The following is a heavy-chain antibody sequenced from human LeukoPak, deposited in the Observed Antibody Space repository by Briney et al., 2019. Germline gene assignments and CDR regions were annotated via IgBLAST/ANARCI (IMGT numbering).Heavy chain of an antibody. CDR2: IYSGGST. Sequence: PGGSLRLSCAASGFTVSSNYMSWVRQAPGKGLEWVSVIYSGGSTYYADSVKGRFTISRDNSKNTLYLHMNSLRAEDTAVYYCARDDSGYDVSQNDYWGQGTLVTVSS. J-gene: IGHJ4*02. V-gene: IGHV3-66*02. CDR1: GFTVSSNY. D-gene: IGHD5-12*01. CDR3: ARDDSGYDVSQNDY.